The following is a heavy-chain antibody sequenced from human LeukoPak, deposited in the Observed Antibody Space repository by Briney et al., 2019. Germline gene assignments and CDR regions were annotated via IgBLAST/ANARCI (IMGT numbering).Heavy chain of an antibody. Sequence: GESLKISCKGSGYTFTGYYMHWVRQAPGQGLEWMGWINPNSGGTNYAQKFQGRVTMTRDTSISTAYMELSRLRSDDTAVYYCARGSSGYYFKSSWYFDLWGRGTLVTVSS. J-gene: IGHJ2*01. V-gene: IGHV1-2*02. CDR1: GYTFTGYY. D-gene: IGHD3-22*01. CDR3: ARGSSGYYFKSSWYFDL. CDR2: INPNSGGT.